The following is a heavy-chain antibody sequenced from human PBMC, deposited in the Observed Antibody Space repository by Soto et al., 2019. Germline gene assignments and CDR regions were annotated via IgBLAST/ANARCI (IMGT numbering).Heavy chain of an antibody. V-gene: IGHV4-39*01. CDR1: DDSINSDKFY. Sequence: HLQLQESGPGLVKPSETLSLMCSVSDDSINSDKFYWGWIRQPPGKGMEWIGSIYYRGNAYYNPSLKTRVTISPDKSKSQFSLKLNSVTAADSAVYFCARLEGLATSSYYFDFWGPGALVTVSS. D-gene: IGHD6-6*01. CDR2: IYYRGNA. J-gene: IGHJ4*02. CDR3: ARLEGLATSSYYFDF.